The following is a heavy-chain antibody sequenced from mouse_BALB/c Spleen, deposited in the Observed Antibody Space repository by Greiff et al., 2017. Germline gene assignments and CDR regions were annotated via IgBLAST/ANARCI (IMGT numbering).Heavy chain of an antibody. J-gene: IGHJ3*01. Sequence: EVMLVESGGGLVQPGGSRKLSCAASGFTFSSFGMHWVRQAPEKGLEWVAYISSGRSTIYYADTVKGRFTISRDNPNNTLFLQMTSLRSEDTAMYYCARKIYYDYDGFAYWGQGTLVTVSA. CDR3: ARKIYYDYDGFAY. CDR2: ISSGRSTI. CDR1: GFTFSSFG. V-gene: IGHV5-17*02. D-gene: IGHD2-4*01.